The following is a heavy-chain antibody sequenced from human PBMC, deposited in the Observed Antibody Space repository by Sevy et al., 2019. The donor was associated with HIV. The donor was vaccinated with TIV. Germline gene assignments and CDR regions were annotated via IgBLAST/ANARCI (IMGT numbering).Heavy chain of an antibody. J-gene: IGHJ3*02. CDR1: GFTFSSYA. CDR3: DRSQWLVWDAFDI. D-gene: IGHD6-19*01. Sequence: EGSLRLSCAASGFTFSSYAMSWVRQAPGKGLEWVSAISGSGGSTYYADSVKGRFTISRDNSKNTLYLQMNSLRAEDTAVYYCDRSQWLVWDAFDIWGQGTMVTVSS. V-gene: IGHV3-23*01. CDR2: ISGSGGST.